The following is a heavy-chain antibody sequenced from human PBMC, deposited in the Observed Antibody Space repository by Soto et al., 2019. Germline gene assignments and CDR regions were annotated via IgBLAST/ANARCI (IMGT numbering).Heavy chain of an antibody. CDR3: ARDPVYDILTGSFDY. CDR1: GYTFTSYG. D-gene: IGHD3-9*01. J-gene: IGHJ4*02. Sequence: QVQLVQSGAEVKKPGASVKVSCKASGYTFTSYGISWVRQAPGQGLEWMGWISAYNGNTTYAQKLQGRVTMTTDTSTSTAYMELRSLRSDDTAVYYCARDPVYDILTGSFDYWGQGTLVTVSS. CDR2: ISAYNGNT. V-gene: IGHV1-18*01.